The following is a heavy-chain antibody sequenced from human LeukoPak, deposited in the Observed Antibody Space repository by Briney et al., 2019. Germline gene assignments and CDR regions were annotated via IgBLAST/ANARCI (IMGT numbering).Heavy chain of an antibody. CDR2: IIGSSGTA. D-gene: IGHD5-12*01. J-gene: IGHJ4*02. CDR1: GFSFNNYA. Sequence: PGGSLRLSCVASGFSFNNYAMNWVRQAPGKGLEWVSLIIGSSGTAIYADSVKGRFTISRDKSKSTLYLQMNSLRAEDTAVYYCAKGAYDYIEIAYFDYWGQGSLVTVSS. CDR3: AKGAYDYIEIAYFDY. V-gene: IGHV3-23*01.